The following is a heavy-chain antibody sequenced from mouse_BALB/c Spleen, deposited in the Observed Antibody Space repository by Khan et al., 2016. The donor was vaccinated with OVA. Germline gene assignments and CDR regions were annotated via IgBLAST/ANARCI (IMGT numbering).Heavy chain of an antibody. CDR2: IDPANGNT. Sequence: VQLQQSGAELVKPGASVKLSCTASGFNIKDTYMHWVKQRPEQGLEWIGRIDPANGNTKYDPKFQGKATITADTSSNTAYLQLSSLTSEDTAVDYCARYYAMNYWGQGTSVTVAS. J-gene: IGHJ4*01. V-gene: IGHV14-3*02. CDR1: GFNIKDTY. CDR3: ARYYAMNY.